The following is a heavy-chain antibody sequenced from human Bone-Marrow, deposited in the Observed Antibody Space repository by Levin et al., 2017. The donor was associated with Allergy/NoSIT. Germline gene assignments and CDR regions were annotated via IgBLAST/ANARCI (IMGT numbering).Heavy chain of an antibody. CDR2: FFHSGDT. V-gene: IGHV4-59*08. CDR1: GGFTNNYY. Sequence: SQTLSLTCTVSGGFTNNYYWSWIRQPPGKRLEWIGYFFHSGDTNQNPSLNGRVTTSVDTSRTQFSLRLSSVTAADTAVYYCARHPRVAASANYYFDLWGQGILVTVSS. J-gene: IGHJ4*02. D-gene: IGHD6-25*01. CDR3: ARHPRVAASANYYFDL.